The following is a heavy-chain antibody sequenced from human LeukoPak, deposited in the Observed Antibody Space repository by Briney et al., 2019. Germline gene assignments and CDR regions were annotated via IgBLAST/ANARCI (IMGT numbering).Heavy chain of an antibody. CDR1: GGSFSGYY. CDR2: INHSGST. CDR3: ARGRWIPVYAIGQQWLVFDY. V-gene: IGHV4-34*01. D-gene: IGHD6-19*01. J-gene: IGHJ4*02. Sequence: SETLSLTCAVYGGSFSGYYWSWIRQPPRKGLEWIGEINHSGSTNYNPSLKSRVTISVDTSKNQFSLKLSSVTAADTAVYYCARGRWIPVYAIGQQWLVFDYWGQGTLVTVSS.